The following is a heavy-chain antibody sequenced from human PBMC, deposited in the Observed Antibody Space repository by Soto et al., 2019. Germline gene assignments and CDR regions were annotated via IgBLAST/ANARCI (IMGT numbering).Heavy chain of an antibody. V-gene: IGHV3-33*01. CDR3: GRGGLGGNIVPYWDFDL. J-gene: IGHJ2*01. Sequence: QVQLVESGGGVVQPGRSLRLSCAASGFTFSSYGMHWVRQAPGKGLEWVAVVWYDGSNKYYADSVKGRFTISRDNSKNTVDLQMNGLRAQDTAVYYCGRGGLGGNIVPYWDFDLWGRGNLVTVSS. CDR1: GFTFSSYG. D-gene: IGHD2-15*01. CDR2: VWYDGSNK.